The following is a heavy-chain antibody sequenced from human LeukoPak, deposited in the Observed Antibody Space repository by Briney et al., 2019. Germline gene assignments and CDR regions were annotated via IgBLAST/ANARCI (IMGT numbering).Heavy chain of an antibody. V-gene: IGHV4-31*03. CDR1: GGSISSGGYY. Sequence: SETLSLTCTVSGGSISSGGYYWSWIRQRPGKGLEWIGYIYYSGSTYYNPSLKSRVTISVDTTKNLFSLKLSSVTAADTAVYYCARAVAYYYDSSGNDDAFDIWGQGTMVTVSS. CDR3: ARAVAYYYDSSGNDDAFDI. D-gene: IGHD3-22*01. CDR2: IYYSGST. J-gene: IGHJ3*02.